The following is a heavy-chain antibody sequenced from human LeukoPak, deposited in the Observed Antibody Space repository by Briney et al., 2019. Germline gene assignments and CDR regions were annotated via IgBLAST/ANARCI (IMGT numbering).Heavy chain of an antibody. Sequence: SQTLSLTCAVSGDSFSSNSAAWNWLRQSPSRGLEWLGSTYYGSKWYNDSALSVKSRITINPDTSKNQFSLQLNSVTPEDTAVYYCARVEQWLRRHYYYGMDVWGQGTTVTVSS. CDR2: TYYGSKWYN. CDR1: GDSFSSNSAA. D-gene: IGHD6-19*01. J-gene: IGHJ6*02. CDR3: ARVEQWLRRHYYYGMDV. V-gene: IGHV6-1*01.